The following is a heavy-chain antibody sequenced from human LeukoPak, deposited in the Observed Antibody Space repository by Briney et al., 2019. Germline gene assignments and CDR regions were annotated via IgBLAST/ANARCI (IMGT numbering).Heavy chain of an antibody. Sequence: VANIKQDGSEKYYVDSVKGRFTISRDNAKNSLYLQMNSLRAEDTAVYYCARDLWFPPCLDYWGQGTLVTVSS. D-gene: IGHD2-21*01. V-gene: IGHV3-7*01. J-gene: IGHJ4*02. CDR3: ARDLWFPPCLDY. CDR2: IKQDGSEK.